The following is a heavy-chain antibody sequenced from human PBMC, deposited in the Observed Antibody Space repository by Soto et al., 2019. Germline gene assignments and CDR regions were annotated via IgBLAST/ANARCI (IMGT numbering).Heavy chain of an antibody. Sequence: GGSLRLSCAASGFTFSSYSMNWVRQAPGKGLEWVSSISSSSSYIYYADSVKGRFTISRDNAKNSLYLQMNSLRAEDTAVYYCARDFRERWLQLDYYYYGMDVWGQGTTVTVSS. D-gene: IGHD1-1*01. J-gene: IGHJ6*02. CDR3: ARDFRERWLQLDYYYYGMDV. V-gene: IGHV3-21*01. CDR2: ISSSSSYI. CDR1: GFTFSSYS.